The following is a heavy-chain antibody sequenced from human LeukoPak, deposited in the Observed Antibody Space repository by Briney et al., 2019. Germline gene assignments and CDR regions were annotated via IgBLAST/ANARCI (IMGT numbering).Heavy chain of an antibody. V-gene: IGHV4-34*01. Sequence: SETLSLTCAVYGGSFSGYYWSWIRQPPGKGLEWIGEINHSGSTNYNPSLKSRVTISVDTSKNQFSLKLSSATAADTAVYYCARGVRAVAARRWFDPWGQGTLVTVSS. J-gene: IGHJ5*02. CDR2: INHSGST. CDR1: GGSFSGYY. D-gene: IGHD6-19*01. CDR3: ARGVRAVAARRWFDP.